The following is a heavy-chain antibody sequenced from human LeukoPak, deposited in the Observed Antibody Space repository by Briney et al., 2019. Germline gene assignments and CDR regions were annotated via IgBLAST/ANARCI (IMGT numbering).Heavy chain of an antibody. CDR1: GYTFTDYN. V-gene: IGHV1-18*01. CDR3: ARDRLGAYDALDV. D-gene: IGHD1-26*01. Sequence: ASVKVSCKASGYTFTDYNIIWVRQAPGQALEWMAWTSAYNAYTNSAQKVQGRVTVTADVSTATAYMELRSLRSDDTAVYYCARDRLGAYDALDVWGHGTMVTVSS. J-gene: IGHJ3*01. CDR2: TSAYNAYT.